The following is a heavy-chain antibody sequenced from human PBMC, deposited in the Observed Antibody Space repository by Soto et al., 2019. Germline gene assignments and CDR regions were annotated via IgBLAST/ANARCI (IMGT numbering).Heavy chain of an antibody. CDR3: AKEGTPELYFDF. J-gene: IGHJ4*02. V-gene: IGHV3-30*18. D-gene: IGHD1-7*01. CDR2: ISYDGSNK. CDR1: GFTFSSDG. Sequence: GGSLRLSCAASGFTFSSDGMHWVRQAPGKGLEWVAVISYDGSNKYYADSVKGRFTISRDNSKNTLYLQMNSLRAEDTAVYYCAKEGTPELYFDFWGQGTLVTVSS.